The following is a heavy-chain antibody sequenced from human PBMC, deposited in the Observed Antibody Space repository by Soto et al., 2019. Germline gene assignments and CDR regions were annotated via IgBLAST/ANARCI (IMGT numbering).Heavy chain of an antibody. CDR2: INHSGDT. CDR1: FD. V-gene: IGHV4-34*01. CDR3: ARVNTEAYQIDD. J-gene: IGHJ4*02. D-gene: IGHD2-2*01. Sequence: FDGSWILQPPGKGLEWIGEINHSGDTNYRPSLQSRVTISRDTSKDQFSLKLTSVTAADTAVYFGARVNTEAYQIDDWGQGTLVTVSS.